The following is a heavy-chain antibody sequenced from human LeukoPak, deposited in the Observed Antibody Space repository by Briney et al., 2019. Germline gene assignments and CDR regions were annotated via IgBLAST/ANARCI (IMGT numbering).Heavy chain of an antibody. J-gene: IGHJ6*02. CDR3: ASDPLMVRGVNYYYYGMDV. D-gene: IGHD3-10*01. Sequence: ASVKVSCKASGYTFTSYGISWVRQAPGQGLEWMGWISAYNGNTNYAQKLQGRVTMTTDTSTSTAYMELRSLRSDDTAVYYCASDPLMVRGVNYYYYGMDVWGQGTTVTVSS. CDR1: GYTFTSYG. V-gene: IGHV1-18*01. CDR2: ISAYNGNT.